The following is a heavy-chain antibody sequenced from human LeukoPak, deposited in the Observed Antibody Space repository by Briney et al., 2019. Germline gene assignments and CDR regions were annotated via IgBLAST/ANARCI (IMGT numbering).Heavy chain of an antibody. CDR1: GYTFTGYY. D-gene: IGHD3-16*02. CDR3: AREGGYVWGSYRPVGAFDI. Sequence: ASVKVSCKASGYTFTGYYMHWVRQAPGQGLEWMGWINPNSGGTNYAQKLQGRVTMTTDTSTSTAYMELRSLRSDDTAVYYCAREGGYVWGSYRPVGAFDIWGQGTMVTVSS. CDR2: INPNSGGT. J-gene: IGHJ3*02. V-gene: IGHV1-2*02.